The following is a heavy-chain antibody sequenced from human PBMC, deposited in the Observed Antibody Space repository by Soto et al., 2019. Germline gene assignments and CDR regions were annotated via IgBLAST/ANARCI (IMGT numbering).Heavy chain of an antibody. V-gene: IGHV4-4*02. Sequence: SETLSLTCAVSGGSISSSNWWSWVRQPPGKGLEWIGEIYHSGSTNYNPSLKSRVTISVDKSKNQFSLKLSSVTAADTAVYYCARDLVVGADEYCFDYWGQGTLVTVSS. D-gene: IGHD1-26*01. J-gene: IGHJ4*02. CDR2: IYHSGST. CDR3: ARDLVVGADEYCFDY. CDR1: GGSISSSNW.